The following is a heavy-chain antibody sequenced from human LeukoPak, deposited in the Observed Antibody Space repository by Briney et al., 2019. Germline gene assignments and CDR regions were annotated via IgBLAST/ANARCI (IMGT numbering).Heavy chain of an antibody. D-gene: IGHD6-19*01. CDR3: ARETYSSGWYGY. CDR1: GYTFTSYD. J-gene: IGHJ4*02. CDR2: INPNSGGT. Sequence: ASVKVSCKASGYTFTSYDINWVRQAPGQGLEWMGWINPNSGGTNYAQKFQGRVTMTRDTSISTAYMEPSRLRSDDTAVYYCARETYSSGWYGYWGQGTLVTVSS. V-gene: IGHV1-2*02.